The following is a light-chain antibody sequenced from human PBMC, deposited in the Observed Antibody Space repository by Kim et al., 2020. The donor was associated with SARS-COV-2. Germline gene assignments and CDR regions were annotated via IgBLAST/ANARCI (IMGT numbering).Light chain of an antibody. CDR3: QQYYTTPYT. CDR2: WAS. CDR1: QSVLYSSNNKNY. J-gene: IGKJ2*01. V-gene: IGKV4-1*01. Sequence: IVMTQSPDSLAVSLGERATINWKSSQSVLYSSNNKNYLAWYQQRPGQPPKLLIYWASTRESGVPDRFSGSGSGTDFTLTISSLQAEDVAVYYCQQYYTTPYTFGQGTKLEI.